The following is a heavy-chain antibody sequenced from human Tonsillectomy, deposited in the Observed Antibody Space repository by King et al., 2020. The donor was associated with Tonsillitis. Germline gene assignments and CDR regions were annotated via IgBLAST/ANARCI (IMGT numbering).Heavy chain of an antibody. Sequence: VQLVESGGALVQPGGSLRLSCAASGFTFSSYWMTWVRQAPGKGLEWVANTTPKGGGKHYADLVKGRFTISRDNTNNSLYLQINSLRAEDTAVYYCGRELRVSGSLNDGIDFWGQGTMVTVSS. J-gene: IGHJ3*01. V-gene: IGHV3-7*03. CDR2: TTPKGGGK. CDR3: GRELRVSGSLNDGIDF. CDR1: GFTFSSYW. D-gene: IGHD4-17*01.